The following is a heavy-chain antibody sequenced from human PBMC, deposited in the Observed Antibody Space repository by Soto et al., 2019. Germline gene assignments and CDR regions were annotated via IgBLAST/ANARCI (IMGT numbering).Heavy chain of an antibody. CDR1: GFTFSSYG. CDR2: IWYDGSNK. V-gene: IGHV3-33*01. Sequence: GGSLRLSCAASGFTFSSYGMHWVRQAPGKGLEWVAVIWYDGSNKYYADSVKGRFTISRDNSKNTLYLQMNSLRAEDTAVYYCARDSYYDFWSGYQFDYWGQGTLVTVSS. CDR3: ARDSYYDFWSGYQFDY. D-gene: IGHD3-3*01. J-gene: IGHJ4*02.